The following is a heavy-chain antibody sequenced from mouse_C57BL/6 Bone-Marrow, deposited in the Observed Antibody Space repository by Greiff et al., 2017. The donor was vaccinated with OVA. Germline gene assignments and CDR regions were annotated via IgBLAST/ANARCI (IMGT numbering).Heavy chain of an antibody. CDR2: ISSGGSYT. D-gene: IGHD2-4*01. J-gene: IGHJ3*01. CDR1: GFTFSSYG. CDR3: AGHGRLRPFAY. V-gene: IGHV5-6*01. Sequence: DVQLVESGGDLVKPGGSLKLSCAASGFTFSSYGMSWVRQTPDKRLEWVATISSGGSYTYYHDSVKGRFTISRDNAKNTLYLQMSSLKSEDTAMYYCAGHGRLRPFAYWGQGTLVTVSA.